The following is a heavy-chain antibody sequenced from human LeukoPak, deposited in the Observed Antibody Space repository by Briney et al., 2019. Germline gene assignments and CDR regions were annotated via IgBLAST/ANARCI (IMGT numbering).Heavy chain of an antibody. Sequence: SETLSLTCTVSGGSISSGSYYWSWIRQPAGKGLEWIGRIYTSGSTNYNPSLKSRVTISVDTSKNQFSLKLSSVTAADTAVYYCARDGSYYYGSGSYKYYYGMDVWDQGTTVTVSS. V-gene: IGHV4-61*02. CDR2: IYTSGST. J-gene: IGHJ6*02. D-gene: IGHD3-10*01. CDR1: GGSISSGSYY. CDR3: ARDGSYYYGSGSYKYYYGMDV.